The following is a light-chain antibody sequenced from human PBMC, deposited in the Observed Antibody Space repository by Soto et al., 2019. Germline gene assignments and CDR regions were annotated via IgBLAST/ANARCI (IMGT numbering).Light chain of an antibody. CDR3: IQFSLFPRT. Sequence: VLTQTPLSSPVTLGQPASISCRSSQSLVYSDGNTYLSWLQQRPGQPPRLLIYQVSNRFSGVPDRFRGGGAGTDFTLKISRVEAEDVGVYSCIQFSLFPRTFGQGTKVEIK. V-gene: IGKV2-24*01. CDR2: QVS. CDR1: QSLVYSDGNTY. J-gene: IGKJ1*01.